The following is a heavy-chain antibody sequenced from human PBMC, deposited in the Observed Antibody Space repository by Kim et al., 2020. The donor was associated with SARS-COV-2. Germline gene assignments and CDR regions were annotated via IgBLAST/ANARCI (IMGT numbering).Heavy chain of an antibody. V-gene: IGHV3-23*01. J-gene: IGHJ6*02. D-gene: IGHD6-13*01. CDR3: AKDLAAAGIWAYYYGMYV. Sequence: KGRVTVSRDNSKNTLYLQMTSLRAEDTAVYYCAKDLAAAGIWAYYYGMYVWGQGTTVTVSS.